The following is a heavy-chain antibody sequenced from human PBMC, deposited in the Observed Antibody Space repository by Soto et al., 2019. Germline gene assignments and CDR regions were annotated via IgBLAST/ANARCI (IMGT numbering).Heavy chain of an antibody. CDR1: GFTFSRYA. Sequence: EVQLLESGGGLVQPGGSLRLSCAASGFTFSRYAMSWVRQAPGKGLEWVSAISGSGGSTYYADSVKGRFTSSRDNSKNTLYLQMNSLRAEDTAVYYCAKDAIRGMRYNWFDPWGQGTLVTVSS. J-gene: IGHJ5*02. D-gene: IGHD2-15*01. CDR3: AKDAIRGMRYNWFDP. CDR2: ISGSGGST. V-gene: IGHV3-23*01.